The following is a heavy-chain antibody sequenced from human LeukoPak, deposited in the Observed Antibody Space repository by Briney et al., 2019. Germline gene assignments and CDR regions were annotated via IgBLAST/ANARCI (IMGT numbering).Heavy chain of an antibody. V-gene: IGHV3-30-3*01. CDR3: AREPIGVSSGY. Sequence: GGSLRLSCAASGFTFSSYAMHGVRQAPGKGLEWVAVISYDGSNKYYADSVKGRFTISRDNSKNTLYLQMNSLRAEDTAVYYCAREPIGVSSGYWGQGTLVTVSS. J-gene: IGHJ4*02. CDR1: GFTFSSYA. D-gene: IGHD3-10*01. CDR2: ISYDGSNK.